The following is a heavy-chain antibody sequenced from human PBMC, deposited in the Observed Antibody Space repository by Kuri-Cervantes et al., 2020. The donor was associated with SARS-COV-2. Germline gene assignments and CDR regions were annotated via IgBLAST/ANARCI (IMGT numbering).Heavy chain of an antibody. Sequence: SVKVSCKASGGTYTTHAFSWVRQAPGQGLEWMGGSIPIFGTIRYEQRSQGRLTIAADENTNIAYMELSRLRSEDTAIYYCAKFRAGAVATGPDDLDYWGQGTLVTVSS. V-gene: IGHV1-69*13. J-gene: IGHJ4*02. CDR2: SIPIFGTI. CDR3: AKFRAGAVATGPDDLDY. CDR1: GGTYTTHA. D-gene: IGHD6-19*01.